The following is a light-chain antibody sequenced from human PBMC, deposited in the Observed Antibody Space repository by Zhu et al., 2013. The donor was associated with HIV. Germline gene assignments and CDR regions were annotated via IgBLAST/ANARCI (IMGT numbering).Light chain of an antibody. CDR1: QXVSSY. J-gene: IGKJ5*01. CDR2: DAS. V-gene: IGKV3-11*01. Sequence: EIVLTQSPATLSLSPGERATLSCRASQXVSSYLAWYQQKPGQAPRLLIYDASNRATGIPARFSGSGSGTDFTLTISSLEPEDFAVYYCQQRSNWPSITFGQGTRLEIK. CDR3: QQRSNWPSIT.